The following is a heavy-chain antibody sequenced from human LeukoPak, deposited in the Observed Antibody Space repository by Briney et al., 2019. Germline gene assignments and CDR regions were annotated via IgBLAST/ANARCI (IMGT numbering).Heavy chain of an antibody. V-gene: IGHV3-23*01. Sequence: GALRLSCAASGFTFSSYAMSWVRQAPGKGLEWVSAISGSGGSTYYADSVKGRFTISRDNSENTLYLQMNSLRAEDTAVYYGAKFSHTIFAHWGQGTLVTVSS. D-gene: IGHD3-3*01. J-gene: IGHJ4*02. CDR1: GFTFSSYA. CDR3: AKFSHTIFAH. CDR2: ISGSGGST.